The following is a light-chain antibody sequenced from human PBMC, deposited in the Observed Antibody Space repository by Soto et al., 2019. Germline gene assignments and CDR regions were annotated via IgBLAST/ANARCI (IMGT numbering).Light chain of an antibody. V-gene: IGKV3-11*01. Sequence: EIVLTQSHATLSLSPGERATLSCRASQSVSSYLAWYQQKPGQAPRLLIYDASNRATGIPARFSGSGSGTDFTLTISSLQPEDFATYYCQQSYSTPWTFGQGTKVDIK. CDR2: DAS. J-gene: IGKJ1*01. CDR1: QSVSSY. CDR3: QQSYSTPWT.